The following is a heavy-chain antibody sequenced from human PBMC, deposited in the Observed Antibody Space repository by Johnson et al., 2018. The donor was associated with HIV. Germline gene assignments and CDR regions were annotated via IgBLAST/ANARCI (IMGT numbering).Heavy chain of an antibody. D-gene: IGHD2-15*01. J-gene: IGHJ3*02. CDR2: IRSKANSYAT. CDR1: GFTFSGSA. V-gene: IGHV3-73*02. CDR3: AREFVVPVLFDI. Sequence: VQLVESGGGLVQPGGSLKLSCAASGFTFSGSAMHWVRQASGKGLEWVGRIRSKANSYATAYAASVPGRFTISRDNSKNTLYLQMNSLRAEDTAVYYCAREFVVPVLFDIWGQGTMVTVSS.